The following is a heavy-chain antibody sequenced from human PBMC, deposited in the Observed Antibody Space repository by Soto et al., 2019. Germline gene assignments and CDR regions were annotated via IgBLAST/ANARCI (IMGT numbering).Heavy chain of an antibody. D-gene: IGHD3-10*01. CDR3: ATGLRTGNYGMDV. CDR1: GGTFSNDA. CDR2: IITIFGTT. V-gene: IGHV1-69*01. Sequence: QEQLVQAGAEVKKPGSSVRISCRASGGTFSNDAFSWVRQAPGQRLQWMGGIITIFGTTHYAKKFQGRVTITADESTATAYMELRSVTSEDTAVYYCATGLRTGNYGMDVGGQGTAVTVSS. J-gene: IGHJ6*02.